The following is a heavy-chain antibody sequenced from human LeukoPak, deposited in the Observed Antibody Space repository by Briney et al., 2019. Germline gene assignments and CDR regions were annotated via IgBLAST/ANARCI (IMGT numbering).Heavy chain of an antibody. CDR2: INPSGGST. D-gene: IGHD3-22*01. V-gene: IGHV1-46*01. CDR1: GYTFTSYY. J-gene: IGHJ5*01. Sequence: ASVKVSRKASGYTFTSYYMHWVRQAPGQGLEWMGIINPSGGSTSYAQKFQGRVTMTRDTSTSTVYMELSSPRSEDTAVYYWADPLGYDRSGYYSRGQGTLVTVSS. CDR3: ADPLGYDRSGYYS.